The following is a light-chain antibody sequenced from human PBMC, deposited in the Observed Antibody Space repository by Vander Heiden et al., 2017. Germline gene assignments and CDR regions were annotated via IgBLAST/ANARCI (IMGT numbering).Light chain of an antibody. V-gene: IGKV1-39*01. CDR2: AAS. J-gene: IGKJ4*01. CDR3: QQSYSTLT. Sequence: NQLTQSPSSLSASVGDRVTITCRASQSISSYLNWYQQKPGKAPKLLIYAASSLQSGVPSRFSGSGSGTDFTLTISSLQPEDFATYYCQQSYSTLTFGGGTKVEIK. CDR1: QSISSY.